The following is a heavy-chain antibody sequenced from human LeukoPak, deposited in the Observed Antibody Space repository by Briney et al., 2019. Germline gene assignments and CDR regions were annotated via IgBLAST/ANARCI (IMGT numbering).Heavy chain of an antibody. CDR2: IYYSGSA. D-gene: IGHD5-18*01. CDR1: GFSISSYY. Sequence: SETLSLTCTVSGFSISSYYWSWIRQPPGKGLEWIGYIYYSGSANYNPSLKSRVTISVDTSKNQFYLKLSSVTAADTAVYYCGRGGYSYRYDYWGQGTLVTVSS. J-gene: IGHJ4*02. V-gene: IGHV4-59*01. CDR3: GRGGYSYRYDY.